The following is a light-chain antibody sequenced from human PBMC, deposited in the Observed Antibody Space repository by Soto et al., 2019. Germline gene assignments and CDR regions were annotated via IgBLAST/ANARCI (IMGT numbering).Light chain of an antibody. Sequence: DIQLTQSPSFLSASVGDRVTITCRASQGINTYLAWYQQKPGKAPKLLICAASTLQTGVPPRFSGSGSGTEFTLTISSLQPEDFATYYCQQLNSYPRTFGQGTTLEIK. CDR2: AAS. V-gene: IGKV1-9*01. CDR1: QGINTY. CDR3: QQLNSYPRT. J-gene: IGKJ2*02.